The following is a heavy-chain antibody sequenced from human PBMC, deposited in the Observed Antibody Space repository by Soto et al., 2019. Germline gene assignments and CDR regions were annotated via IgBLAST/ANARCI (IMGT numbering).Heavy chain of an antibody. V-gene: IGHV3-23*01. CDR1: GFTFSIYV. CDR3: AKGFAISGVAPRDY. Sequence: PVGSLRLSCAASGFTFSIYVMSWVRQAPGKGLEWVSTISGSGGSTYYADSMKGRFTISRDNSKNTVYLHMNNLRADDTAVYYCAKGFAISGVAPRDYWGQGTLVTVSS. CDR2: ISGSGGST. D-gene: IGHD3-3*01. J-gene: IGHJ4*01.